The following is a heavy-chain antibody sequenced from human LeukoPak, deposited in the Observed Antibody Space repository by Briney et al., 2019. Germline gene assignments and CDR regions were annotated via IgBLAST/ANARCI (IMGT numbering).Heavy chain of an antibody. J-gene: IGHJ3*02. CDR1: GFTFSSYW. V-gene: IGHV3-74*01. CDR2: INSDGSTT. CDR3: ARPPPAWHNAFDI. Sequence: GGPLRLSCAASGFTFSSYWMHWVRQAPGKGLVWVSRINSDGSTTRYADSVKGRFTISRDNAKNTLYLQMNSLRAEDTAVYYCARPPPAWHNAFDIWGQGTMVTVSS.